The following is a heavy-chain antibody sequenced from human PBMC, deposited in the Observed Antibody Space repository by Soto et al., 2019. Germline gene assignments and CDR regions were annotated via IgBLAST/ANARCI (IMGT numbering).Heavy chain of an antibody. CDR1: GASIRNYY. V-gene: IGHV4-59*01. D-gene: IGHD1-26*01. Sequence: SSETLSLTCTVSGASIRNYYWSWIRQPPGKGLEWIGFSYYSGSTNYNPSLNSRVTMSVDTSKNQFSLKLTSVTAADTAVYYCARDQNGSPHFDYWGQGILVTVSS. J-gene: IGHJ4*02. CDR3: ARDQNGSPHFDY. CDR2: SYYSGST.